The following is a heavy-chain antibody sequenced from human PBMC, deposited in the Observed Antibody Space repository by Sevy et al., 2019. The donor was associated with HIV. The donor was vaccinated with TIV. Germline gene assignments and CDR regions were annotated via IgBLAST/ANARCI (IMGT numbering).Heavy chain of an antibody. V-gene: IGHV3-48*03. CDR1: GFTFSSYE. J-gene: IGHJ1*01. Sequence: GGSLRLSCVASGFTFSSYEMNWVRQAPGKGLEWVSHISNSGSIIYYEDSVKGRFTISRAIAKNSLYLQMNSLRAEDTAVYYCAREDGSRQYFQYWGQGTLVTVSS. CDR2: ISNSGSII. D-gene: IGHD6-13*01. CDR3: AREDGSRQYFQY.